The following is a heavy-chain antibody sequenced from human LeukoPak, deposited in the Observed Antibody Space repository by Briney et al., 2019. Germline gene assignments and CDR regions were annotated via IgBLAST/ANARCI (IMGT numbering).Heavy chain of an antibody. J-gene: IGHJ6*03. D-gene: IGHD2-2*01. CDR3: ARRGPAPDYYMDV. Sequence: SQTLSLTCTVSGGSISGGGCYWNWIRQPPGKGLEWIAYIYHTGNTYYNPSLKSRVTISIDRSKNQFSLKLTSVTAADTAVYYCARRGPAPDYYMDVWGKGTTVTVSS. CDR2: IYHTGNT. CDR1: GGSISGGGCY. V-gene: IGHV4-30-2*01.